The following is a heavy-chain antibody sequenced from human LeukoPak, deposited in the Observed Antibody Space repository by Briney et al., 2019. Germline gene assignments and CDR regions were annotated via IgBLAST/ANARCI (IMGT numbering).Heavy chain of an antibody. J-gene: IGHJ6*04. CDR2: IIPIFGTA. D-gene: IGHD5-18*01. Sequence: ASVKVSCKASGGTFSSYAISWVRQAPGQGLEWMGRIIPIFGTANYAQKFQGRVTITADKSTSTAYMELSSLRSEDTAVYYCARDREYGYSAPVWGKGTTVTVSS. CDR1: GGTFSSYA. V-gene: IGHV1-69*06. CDR3: ARDREYGYSAPV.